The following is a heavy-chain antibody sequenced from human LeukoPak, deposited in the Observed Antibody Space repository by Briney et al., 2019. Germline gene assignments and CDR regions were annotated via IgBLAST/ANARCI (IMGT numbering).Heavy chain of an antibody. CDR3: STSGQHWDVFDY. CDR1: GFTFSNAW. CDR2: IKSKTHGGRT. Sequence: GGSLRLSCAASGFTFSNAWMSWVRQAPGEGLEWVGRIKSKTHGGRTDYAAPVKGRFTISRDDSRNTLYLQMNSLKIEDTAVYHCSTSGQHWDVFDYWGQGTLVTVSS. D-gene: IGHD1-1*01. V-gene: IGHV3-15*01. J-gene: IGHJ4*02.